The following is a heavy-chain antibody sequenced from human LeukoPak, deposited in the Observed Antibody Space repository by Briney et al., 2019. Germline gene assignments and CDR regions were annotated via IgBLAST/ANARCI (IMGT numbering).Heavy chain of an antibody. D-gene: IGHD2-15*01. Sequence: QLGGSLRLSCAVSGFTFSTYGMHWVRQAPGKGLEWVAVIWFDGSNEYYADSVKGRFTISRDNSRNTLYLLMSSLRAEDTAVYYCARDWKYCSGETCYGGFDIWGQGAMVTVSS. CDR1: GFTFSTYG. V-gene: IGHV3-33*01. J-gene: IGHJ3*02. CDR2: IWFDGSNE. CDR3: ARDWKYCSGETCYGGFDI.